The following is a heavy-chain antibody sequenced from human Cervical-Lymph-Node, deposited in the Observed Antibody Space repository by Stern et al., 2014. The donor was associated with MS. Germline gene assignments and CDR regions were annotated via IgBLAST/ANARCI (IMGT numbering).Heavy chain of an antibody. J-gene: IGHJ4*02. CDR2: IFQSGST. Sequence: QDQLVQSGPGLVKPAGTLSLTCVVSGGSISSNNCWSLVRQPPGKGLEWIGEIFQSGSTSYNPSLKSRVTISVDKPKNQFSLNLTSVTAADTAVYYCATASVAGTVIDYWGQGILVTVSS. CDR1: GGSISSNNC. CDR3: ATASVAGTVIDY. D-gene: IGHD6-19*01. V-gene: IGHV4-4*02.